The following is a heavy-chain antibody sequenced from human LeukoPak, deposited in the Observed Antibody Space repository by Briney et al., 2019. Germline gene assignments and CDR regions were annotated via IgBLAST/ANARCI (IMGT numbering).Heavy chain of an antibody. D-gene: IGHD3-22*01. V-gene: IGHV3-7*03. CDR2: IKHDGSEK. CDR1: GFTFSRYW. CDR3: ATPLDYYDRSDSHQGGD. J-gene: IGHJ4*02. Sequence: PGGSLRLSCAASGFTFSRYWMTWVRQAPGKGLEWVANIKHDGSEKNYVDSVKGRFTISRDNAKNSLYLQMNSLRAEDTAVYYCATPLDYYDRSDSHQGGDWGQGTLVTVSS.